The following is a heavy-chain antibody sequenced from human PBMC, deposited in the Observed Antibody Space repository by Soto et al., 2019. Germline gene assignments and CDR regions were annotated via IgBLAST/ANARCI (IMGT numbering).Heavy chain of an antibody. J-gene: IGHJ4*02. D-gene: IGHD3-10*01. CDR3: APISQPGAGSFDY. CDR1: GFSLSNYGVG. Sequence: QITLKESGPTLVKPTQTLTLTCTFSGFSLSNYGVGVGWIRQPPGQALEWLALIYWDGDRRYSPSLKSRVTVPTDTSKHLVVLTVPYMDPVDTATYYCAPISQPGAGSFDYCGQGTLVTVSS. V-gene: IGHV2-5*02. CDR2: IYWDGDR.